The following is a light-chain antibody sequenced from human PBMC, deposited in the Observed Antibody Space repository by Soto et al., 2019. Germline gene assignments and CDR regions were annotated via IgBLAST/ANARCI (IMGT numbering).Light chain of an antibody. J-gene: IGLJ2*01. CDR1: TSNIGSYP. CDR2: NNY. V-gene: IGLV1-44*01. CDR3: SSYTTSATLV. Sequence: QSVLTQPPSASGTPGQSVTISCSGSTSNIGSYPVEWYRHLPGTAPKLLIFNNYERLSGVPERFSASKSGTSASLAISGLQSEDEADYYCSSYTTSATLVFGGGTKLTVL.